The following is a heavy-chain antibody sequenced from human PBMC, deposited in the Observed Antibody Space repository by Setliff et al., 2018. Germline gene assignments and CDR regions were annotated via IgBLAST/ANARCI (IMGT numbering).Heavy chain of an antibody. CDR3: ARGITYYYHMDL. D-gene: IGHD3-10*01. J-gene: IGHJ6*03. Sequence: PSETLSLTCTVYGASFSDYYWGWIRQPPGKGLEWIAEINHGGSTNYNPSLKSRATISIDKSKNHFSLRVTSVTAADTAVYFCARGITYYYHMDLWGTGTTVTVSS. V-gene: IGHV4-34*01. CDR2: INHGGST. CDR1: GASFSDYY.